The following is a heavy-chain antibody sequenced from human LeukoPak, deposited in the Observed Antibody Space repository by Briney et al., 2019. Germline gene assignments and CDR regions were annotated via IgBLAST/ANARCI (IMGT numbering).Heavy chain of an antibody. CDR2: INHIGST. D-gene: IGHD3-22*01. V-gene: IGHV4-34*01. CDR1: GGSFSGYY. J-gene: IGHJ4*02. Sequence: PSETLSLTCAVYGGSFSGYYWTWIRQPPGKGLEWIGEINHIGSTKFNPSLKSRITISVDTSKNQFSLKLSSVTAADTAVYYCARGDWLSGHYYHLDYWGQGTLVTVSS. CDR3: ARGDWLSGHYYHLDY.